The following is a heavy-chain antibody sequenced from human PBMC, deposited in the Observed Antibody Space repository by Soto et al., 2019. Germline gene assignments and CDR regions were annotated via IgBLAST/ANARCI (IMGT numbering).Heavy chain of an antibody. V-gene: IGHV3-30*18. CDR3: AKDSRYSGSLGQSFDP. CDR1: GFIFXSYG. Sequence: GSLRLSCAASGFIFXSYGMHWVRQAPGKGLEWVAVISYDGSNKYYADSVKGRFTISRDNSKNTLYLQMNSLRAEDTAVYYCAKDSRYSGSLGQSFDPWGQGTLVTLSS. CDR2: ISYDGSNK. J-gene: IGHJ5*02. D-gene: IGHD1-26*01.